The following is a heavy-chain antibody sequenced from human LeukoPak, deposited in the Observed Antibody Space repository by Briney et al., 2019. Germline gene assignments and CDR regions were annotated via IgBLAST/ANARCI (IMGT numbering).Heavy chain of an antibody. CDR1: GFTFSSYG. V-gene: IGHV3-23*01. J-gene: IGHJ4*02. CDR2: ITGSGDST. CDR3: ARDYSYYGSGSYYKGVIGRY. Sequence: GGSLRLSCAASGFTFSSYGMSWVRQAPGKGLEWVSAITGSGDSTYYADSVKGRFTISRDNSKNTLYLRMNSLRAEDTAVYYCARDYSYYGSGSYYKGVIGRYWGQGTLVTVSS. D-gene: IGHD3-10*01.